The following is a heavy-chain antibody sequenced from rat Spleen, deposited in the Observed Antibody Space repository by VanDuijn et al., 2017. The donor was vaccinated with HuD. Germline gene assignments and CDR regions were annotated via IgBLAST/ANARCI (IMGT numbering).Heavy chain of an antibody. CDR2: ISYGDSSGHSST. CDR3: TRGGGGYNWYYFDY. CDR1: GFIFSDYG. V-gene: IGHV5-29*01. Sequence: EVQLVESGGGLVQPGRSLKLSCAASGFIFSDYGMAWVRQAPTKGLEWVATISYGDSSGHSSTYYRDSVKGRFTISRDNAKSTLSLQMDRLRSEETATYYCTRGGGGYNWYYFDYWGQGVMVTVSS. J-gene: IGHJ2*01. D-gene: IGHD1-5*01.